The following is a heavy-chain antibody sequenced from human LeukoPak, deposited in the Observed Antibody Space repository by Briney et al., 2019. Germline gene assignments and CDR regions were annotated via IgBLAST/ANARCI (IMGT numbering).Heavy chain of an antibody. CDR2: ISSSSSYI. CDR3: AKDQHPFDGSGSSPLIFDP. CDR1: GFTFSSYS. D-gene: IGHD3-10*01. Sequence: GGSLRLSCAASGFTFSSYSMNWVRQAPGKGLEWVSSISSSSSYIYYADSVKGRFTISRDNAKNTLYLQMNSLRAEDTAVYYCAKDQHPFDGSGSSPLIFDPWGQGTLVTVSS. J-gene: IGHJ5*02. V-gene: IGHV3-21*04.